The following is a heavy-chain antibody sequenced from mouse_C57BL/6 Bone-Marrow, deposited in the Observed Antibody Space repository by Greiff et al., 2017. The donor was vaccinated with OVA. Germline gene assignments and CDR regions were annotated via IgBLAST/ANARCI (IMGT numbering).Heavy chain of an antibody. CDR1: GFTFSDYG. Sequence: DVHLVESGGGLVKPGGSLKLSCAASGFTFSDYGMHWVRQAPEKGLEWVAYISSGSSTIYSADTVKGRFPISRDNAKNTLFLQMTSLRSEDTAMYYCARSGATVVPYAMDYWGQGTSVTVSS. CDR2: ISSGSSTI. CDR3: ARSGATVVPYAMDY. V-gene: IGHV5-17*01. J-gene: IGHJ4*01. D-gene: IGHD1-1*01.